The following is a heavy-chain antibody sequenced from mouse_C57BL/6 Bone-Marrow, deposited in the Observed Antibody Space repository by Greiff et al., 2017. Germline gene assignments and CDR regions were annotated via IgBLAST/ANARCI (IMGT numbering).Heavy chain of an antibody. CDR2: INPYNGGT. CDR1: GYTFTDYY. V-gene: IGHV1-19*01. Sequence: DVKLVESGPVLVKPGASVKMSCKASGYTFTDYYMNWVKQSHGKSLEWIGVINPYNGGTSYNQKFKGKATLTVDKSSSTAYMELNSLTSEDSAVYYCADPPAYWGQGTLVTVSA. J-gene: IGHJ3*01. CDR3: ADPPAY.